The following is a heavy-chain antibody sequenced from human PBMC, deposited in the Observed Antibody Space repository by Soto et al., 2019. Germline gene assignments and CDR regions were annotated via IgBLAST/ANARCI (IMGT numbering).Heavy chain of an antibody. Sequence: QVQLVQSGAEVKKPGSSVKVSCKASGGTFDIFSISWVRQAPGQGLEWMGGIIPIFGTAEYSQKFQGRVTITADESTSTSYMELSSLRFEDTAVYYCAKENRNDDSSWYTSTAWFAPWGQGTLVTVSS. CDR2: IIPIFGTA. D-gene: IGHD6-13*01. V-gene: IGHV1-69*01. CDR1: GGTFDIFS. J-gene: IGHJ5*02. CDR3: AKENRNDDSSWYTSTAWFAP.